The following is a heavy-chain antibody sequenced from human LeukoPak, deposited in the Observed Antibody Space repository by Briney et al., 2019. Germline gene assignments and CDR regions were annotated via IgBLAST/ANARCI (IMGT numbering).Heavy chain of an antibody. D-gene: IGHD2-15*01. J-gene: IGHJ4*02. CDR1: GFTLSSYA. Sequence: AGRSLRLSCAASGFTLSSYAMHWVRQAPGKGLAWVAVISYDGSNKYYADSVKGRFTISRDNSKNTLYLQMNSLRAEDTAVYYCARGTAGYCSGGSCYSYYFDYWGQGTLVTVSS. V-gene: IGHV3-30-3*01. CDR3: ARGTAGYCSGGSCYSYYFDY. CDR2: ISYDGSNK.